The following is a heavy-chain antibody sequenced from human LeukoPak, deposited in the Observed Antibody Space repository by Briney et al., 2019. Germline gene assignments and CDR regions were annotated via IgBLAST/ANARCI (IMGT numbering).Heavy chain of an antibody. V-gene: IGHV1-18*01. CDR1: GYTFTSYG. Sequence: ASVKVSCKASGYTFTSYGISWVRQAPGQGLEWMGWISAYNGITNYAQKLQGRVTMTTDPSTSTAYMELRSLRSDDTAVYYCARGGIVGATEDPAFDIWGQGTMVTVSS. J-gene: IGHJ3*02. CDR3: ARGGIVGATEDPAFDI. CDR2: ISAYNGIT. D-gene: IGHD1-26*01.